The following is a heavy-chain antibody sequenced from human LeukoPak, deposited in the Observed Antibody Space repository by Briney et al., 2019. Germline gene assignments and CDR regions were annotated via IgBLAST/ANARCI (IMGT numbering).Heavy chain of an antibody. J-gene: IGHJ4*02. V-gene: IGHV1-69*13. CDR2: IIPIFGTA. Sequence: ASVKVSCKASGGTFSSCAISWVRQAPGQGLEWMGGIIPIFGTADYAQKFQGRVTITADESTSTAYMELRSLRSEDTAVYYCARVFSFGYGDFDYWGQGTLVTVSS. D-gene: IGHD4-17*01. CDR1: GGTFSSCA. CDR3: ARVFSFGYGDFDY.